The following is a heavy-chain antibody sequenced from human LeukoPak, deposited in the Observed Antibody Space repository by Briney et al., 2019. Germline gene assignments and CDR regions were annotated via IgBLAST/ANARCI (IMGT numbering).Heavy chain of an antibody. V-gene: IGHV4-61*02. J-gene: IGHJ4*02. D-gene: IGHD1-26*01. CDR2: IYTSGST. Sequence: SETLSLTCTVSGNSISSGDNYWSWIRQPAGKGLEWIGRIYTSGSTNYNPSLKSRVTISVDTSKNQFSLKLSSVTAADTAVYYCAREGNSGSYSGAYYFDYWGQGTLVTVSS. CDR1: GNSISSGDNY. CDR3: AREGNSGSYSGAYYFDY.